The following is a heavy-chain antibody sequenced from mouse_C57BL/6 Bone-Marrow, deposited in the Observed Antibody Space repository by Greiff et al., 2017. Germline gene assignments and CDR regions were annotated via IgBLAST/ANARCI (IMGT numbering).Heavy chain of an antibody. V-gene: IGHV1-59*01. J-gene: IGHJ2*01. D-gene: IGHD2-3*01. CDR3: AREGYDEYFDY. CDR1: GYTFTSYW. Sequence: QVQLKQPGAELVRPGTSVKLSCKASGYTFTSYWMHWVKQRPGQGLEWIGVIDPSDSYTNYNQKFKGKATLTVDPSSSTAYMQLSSLTSEDSAVYYCAREGYDEYFDYWGQGTTLTVSS. CDR2: IDPSDSYT.